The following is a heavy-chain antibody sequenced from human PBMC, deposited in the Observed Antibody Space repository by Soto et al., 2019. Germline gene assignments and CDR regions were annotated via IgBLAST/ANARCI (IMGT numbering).Heavy chain of an antibody. CDR3: ATVTQDSSGYTDTYYYYGMDA. D-gene: IGHD3-22*01. V-gene: IGHV1-24*01. J-gene: IGHJ6*02. CDR2: FDPEDGET. Sequence: ASVKVSCKVSGYTLTELSMHWVRQAPGKGLEWMGGFDPEDGETIYAQKFQGRVTMTEDTSTDTAYMELSSLRSEDTAEYYCATVTQDSSGYTDTYYYYGMDAWGQGTTVTVSS. CDR1: GYTLTELS.